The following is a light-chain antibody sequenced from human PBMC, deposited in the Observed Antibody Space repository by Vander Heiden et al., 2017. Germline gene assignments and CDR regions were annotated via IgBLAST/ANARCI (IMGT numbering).Light chain of an antibody. CDR1: SNDVGSYNY. CDR2: EVS. J-gene: IGLJ2*01. Sequence: QSALTQPASVSGSPGQSITISCTGTSNDVGSYNYVSWYQQHPGKVPKLMIYEVSNRPSGVSNRFSGSKSGNTASLTISGLQAEDEADYYCSSYTGSSTRVVFGGGTKLTVL. CDR3: SSYTGSSTRVV. V-gene: IGLV2-14*01.